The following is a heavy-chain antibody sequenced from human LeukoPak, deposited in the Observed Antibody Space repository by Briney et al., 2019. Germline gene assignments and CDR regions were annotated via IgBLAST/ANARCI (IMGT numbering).Heavy chain of an antibody. J-gene: IGHJ6*02. CDR1: GGSISSYY. CDR2: IYYSGST. Sequence: SETLSLSCTVSGGSISSYYWSWIRQPPGKGLEWIGYIYYSGSTNYNPSLKSRVTISVDTSKNQFSLKLSSVTAADTAVYCCARDYTVTNYYYYGMDVWGQGTTVTVSS. D-gene: IGHD4-17*01. CDR3: ARDYTVTNYYYYGMDV. V-gene: IGHV4-59*01.